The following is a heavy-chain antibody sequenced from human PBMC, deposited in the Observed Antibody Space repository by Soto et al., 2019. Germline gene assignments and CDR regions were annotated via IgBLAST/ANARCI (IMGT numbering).Heavy chain of an antibody. V-gene: IGHV4-34*01. CDR1: GGSFSGYY. CDR2: INHSGST. CDR3: ARAYCSSTSCYLYYMDV. J-gene: IGHJ6*03. D-gene: IGHD2-2*01. Sequence: SETLSLTCAVYGGSFSGYYWSWIRQPPGKGLEWIGEINHSGSTNYNPSLKSRVTISVDTSKNQFSLKLSSVTAADTAVYYCARAYCSSTSCYLYYMDVWGKGTTVTVSS.